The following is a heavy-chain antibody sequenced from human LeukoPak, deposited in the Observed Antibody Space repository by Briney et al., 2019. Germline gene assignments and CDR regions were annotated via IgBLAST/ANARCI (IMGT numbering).Heavy chain of an antibody. CDR1: GFAFSVYA. CDR3: SKPISGGLAVTADWFRP. V-gene: IGHV3-23*01. J-gene: IGHJ5*02. D-gene: IGHD6-19*01. CDR2: INANSIST. Sequence: GGSLRLSCAASGFAFSVYAMSWLRQPPGNGLESVSTINANSISTSYAASVRGRLTISRDNAKDTLYLQLNTLRADDTATYYCSKPISGGLAVTADWFRPWGQGAPVVVSS.